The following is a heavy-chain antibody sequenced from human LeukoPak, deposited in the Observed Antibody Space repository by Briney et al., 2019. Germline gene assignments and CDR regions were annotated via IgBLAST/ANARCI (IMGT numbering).Heavy chain of an antibody. J-gene: IGHJ5*02. Sequence: GGSLRLSCAASGFSFSTYGMHWVRQAPGKGLEWVAFIRYDGSNKDYADSVKGRFTISRDNSKNTLYLQMNSLRAEDTAVYYCAKDAFDPWGQGTLVTVSS. CDR1: GFSFSTYG. V-gene: IGHV3-30*02. CDR3: AKDAFDP. CDR2: IRYDGSNK.